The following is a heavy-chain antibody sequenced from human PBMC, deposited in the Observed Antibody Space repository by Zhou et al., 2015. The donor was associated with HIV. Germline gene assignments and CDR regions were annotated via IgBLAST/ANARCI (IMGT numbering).Heavy chain of an antibody. CDR1: GYTFTGYY. J-gene: IGHJ6*02. Sequence: QVQLVQSGAEVKKPGASVKVSCKASGYTFTGYYVHWVRQAPGQGLEWMGWINPNSGNTNYAQNFQGRVTMTRDTSISTAYMELSRLRSDDTAVYYCAPSGIAHGSGSYYTTNYYYYGMDVWGQGTTVTVSS. CDR3: APSGIAHGSGSYYTTNYYYYGMDV. V-gene: IGHV1-2*02. D-gene: IGHD3-10*01. CDR2: INPNSGNT.